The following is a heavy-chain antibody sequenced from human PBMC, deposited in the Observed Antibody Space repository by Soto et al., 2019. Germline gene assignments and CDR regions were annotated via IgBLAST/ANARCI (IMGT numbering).Heavy chain of an antibody. CDR3: ARDVGAWPDF. CDR2: INAGNGNT. J-gene: IGHJ4*02. D-gene: IGHD1-26*01. V-gene: IGHV1-3*01. CDR1: GYTFTSYA. Sequence: QVQLVQSGAEVKKPGASVKVSCKASGYTFTSYAMRWVRQAPGQRLEWMGWINAGNGNTKYSQKFQGRVTITRDTCASKAYMELSRLRSEDTAVYYSARDVGAWPDFWGQGTLVTVSS.